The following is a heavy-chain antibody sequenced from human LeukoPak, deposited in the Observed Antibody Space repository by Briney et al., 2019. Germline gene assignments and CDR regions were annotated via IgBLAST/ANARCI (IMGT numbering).Heavy chain of an antibody. CDR3: AQGESSGRYPSFDY. CDR2: TYYSGST. D-gene: IGHD6-19*01. J-gene: IGHJ4*02. V-gene: IGHV4-59*01. Sequence: SETLSLTCTVSGGSISSYYWSWIRQPPGKELEWIGYTYYSGSTNYNHSLKRRAIISVDTPNNQFSLKLSSVTAADTAVYYCAQGESSGRYPSFDYWGQGTLVPVSS. CDR1: GGSISSYY.